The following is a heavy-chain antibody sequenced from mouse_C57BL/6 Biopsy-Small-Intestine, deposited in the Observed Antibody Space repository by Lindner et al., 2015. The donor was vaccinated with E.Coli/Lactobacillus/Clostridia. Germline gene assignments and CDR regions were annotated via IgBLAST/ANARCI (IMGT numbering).Heavy chain of an antibody. CDR3: ARGPYYSNPFDY. CDR1: GYTFTDYN. Sequence: VQLQESGPALVKPGASVKMSCKASGYTFTDYNIHWVRQSHGKSLEWIGYINPNNGGTNYNQKFEGKATLTVNKSSSTAYMELRSLTSEDSAVYYCARGPYYSNPFDYWGHGTTLTVSS. J-gene: IGHJ2*01. CDR2: INPNNGGT. V-gene: IGHV1-22*01. D-gene: IGHD2-5*01.